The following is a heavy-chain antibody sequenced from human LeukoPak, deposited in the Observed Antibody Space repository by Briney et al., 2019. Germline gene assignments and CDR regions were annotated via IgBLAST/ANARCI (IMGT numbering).Heavy chain of an antibody. CDR1: GASISSYY. V-gene: IGHV4-59*01. Sequence: SETLSLTCTVSGASISSYYWSWIRQPPGKALEWIGYIYYSGNTNYNPSLKSRVTISVDTSNSQFSLRLSSVTAADTAVYYCARAGYRSGGSCSHYYGVDVWGQGATVTVSS. CDR2: IYYSGNT. CDR3: ARAGYRSGGSCSHYYGVDV. D-gene: IGHD2-15*01. J-gene: IGHJ6*02.